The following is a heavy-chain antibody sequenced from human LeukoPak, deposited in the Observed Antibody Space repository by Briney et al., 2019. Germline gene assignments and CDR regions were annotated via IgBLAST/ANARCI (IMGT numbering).Heavy chain of an antibody. CDR1: GGPIRSYY. J-gene: IGHJ6*03. Sequence: SETLSLTCTVSGGPIRSYYWRWIRQSPGKGLEWIGYIYYSGSTDYNPSLKSRVTTSVDTSKNQFSLKLNSVTAADTAVYYCARIPVPTVTTIYYYMDVWGKGTTVTVSS. D-gene: IGHD4-17*01. V-gene: IGHV4-59*01. CDR2: IYYSGST. CDR3: ARIPVPTVTTIYYYMDV.